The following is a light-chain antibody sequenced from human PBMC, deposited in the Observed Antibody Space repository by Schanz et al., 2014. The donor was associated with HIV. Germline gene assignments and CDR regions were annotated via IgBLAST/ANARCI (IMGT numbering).Light chain of an antibody. Sequence: QSVLTQPPSVSGAPGQRITISCTGSSSNIGAGYDVHWYQQVPGTAPKLLIYENNHRPSGVPDRISGSRSATSASLAITGLQAEDEADYYCQSFDSSLSAVVFGGGTKLTVL. V-gene: IGLV1-40*01. J-gene: IGLJ2*01. CDR1: SSNIGAGYD. CDR2: ENN. CDR3: QSFDSSLSAVV.